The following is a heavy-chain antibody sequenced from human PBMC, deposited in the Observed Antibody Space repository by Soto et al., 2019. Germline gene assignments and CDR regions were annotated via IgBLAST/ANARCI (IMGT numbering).Heavy chain of an antibody. CDR1: GYTFTGYY. D-gene: IGHD3-3*01. J-gene: IGHJ4*02. CDR3: ARAADYDFWSGYPKYYFDY. Sequence: SVKVSCKASGYTFTGYYMHWVRQAPGQGLEWMGWINPNSGGTNYAQKFQGWVTMTRDTSISTAYMELSRLRSDDTAVYYCARAADYDFWSGYPKYYFDYWGQGTLVTVSS. V-gene: IGHV1-2*04. CDR2: INPNSGGT.